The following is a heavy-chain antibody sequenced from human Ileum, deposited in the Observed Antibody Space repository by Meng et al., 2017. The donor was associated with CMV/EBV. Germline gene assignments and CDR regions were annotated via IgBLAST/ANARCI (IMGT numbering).Heavy chain of an antibody. CDR3: ARVGGKRGYCSGPRCFAFDI. CDR1: VA. J-gene: IGHJ3*02. CDR2: TYYRSKWYN. Sequence: VAWHGIRQSPSRGLEWLGRTYYRSKWYNDYAVSVKSRLTINPDTSRNQVSLQLNSVTPEDTAVYYCARVGGKRGYCSGPRCFAFDIWGQGTMVTVSS. V-gene: IGHV6-1*01. D-gene: IGHD2-2*03.